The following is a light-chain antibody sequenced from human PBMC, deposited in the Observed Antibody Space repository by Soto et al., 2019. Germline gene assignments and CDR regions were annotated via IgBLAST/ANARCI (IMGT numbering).Light chain of an antibody. CDR3: QQRYNWPLT. J-gene: IGKJ4*01. V-gene: IGKV3-11*01. CDR2: DTS. CDR1: QSLGNY. Sequence: EIVLTQSPATLSLSPGESATLSCRASQSLGNYLAWYQQRPGQAPRLLIYDTSNRATGIPARFSGSGSGTEFTLAIRSLEPEDFAVYYCQQRYNWPLTFGGGTKVELQ.